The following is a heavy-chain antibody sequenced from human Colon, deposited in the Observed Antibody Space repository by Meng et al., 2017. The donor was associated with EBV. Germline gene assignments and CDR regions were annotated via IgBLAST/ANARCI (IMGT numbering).Heavy chain of an antibody. CDR1: GYSFTSYA. Sequence: QVQPVQSGDEVKKPGDTVEVSCTASGYSFTSYAMNWVRQAPGQRLEGMGWINTGNGETKNSQKFQGRVTLTRDTSASTAYMELSSLRSEDTAVYYCASRPGIAVAGFDYWGQGTLVTVSS. CDR3: ASRPGIAVAGFDY. J-gene: IGHJ4*02. CDR2: INTGNGET. V-gene: IGHV1-3*04. D-gene: IGHD6-19*01.